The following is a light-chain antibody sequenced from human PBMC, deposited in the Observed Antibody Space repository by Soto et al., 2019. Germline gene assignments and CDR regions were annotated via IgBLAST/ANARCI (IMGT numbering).Light chain of an antibody. Sequence: DIQMTQSPSTLSASVGDRVTITCRASQSISSWLAWYQQKPGKAPKLLIYKASTLKSGVPSRFSGSGSGTEFTLTISSPQPDDFATYYXXXXNSYSEAFGQGTKVDIK. V-gene: IGKV1-5*03. J-gene: IGKJ1*01. CDR1: QSISSW. CDR3: XXXNSYSEA. CDR2: KAS.